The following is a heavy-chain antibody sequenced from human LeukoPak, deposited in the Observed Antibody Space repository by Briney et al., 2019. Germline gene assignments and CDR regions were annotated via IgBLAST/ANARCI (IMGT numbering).Heavy chain of an antibody. V-gene: IGHV3-23*01. CDR3: AKARLSTGWAYNDY. CDR1: GFTFVNYA. CDR2: VVGAGTTT. D-gene: IGHD1-14*01. J-gene: IGHJ4*02. Sequence: GGSLRLSCAASGFTFVNYAMSWVRQAPGKGLEWVSAVVGAGTTTFYADSVKGRFTISRDNSKNTVYLQINGLRAGDTAVYYCAKARLSTGWAYNDYWGQGTLVTVSS.